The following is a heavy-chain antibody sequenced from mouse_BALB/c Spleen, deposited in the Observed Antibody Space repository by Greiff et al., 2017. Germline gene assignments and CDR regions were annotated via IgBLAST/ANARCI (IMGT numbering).Heavy chain of an antibody. CDR2: ISSGSSTI. Sequence: EVHLVESGGGLVQPGGSRKLSCAASGFTFSSFGMHWVRQAPEKGLEWVAYISSGSSTIYYADTVKGRFTISRDNPKNTLFLQMTSLRSEDTAMYYCAREKRYDAWFAYWGQGTLVTVSA. CDR1: GFTFSSFG. D-gene: IGHD2-14*01. CDR3: AREKRYDAWFAY. J-gene: IGHJ3*01. V-gene: IGHV5-17*02.